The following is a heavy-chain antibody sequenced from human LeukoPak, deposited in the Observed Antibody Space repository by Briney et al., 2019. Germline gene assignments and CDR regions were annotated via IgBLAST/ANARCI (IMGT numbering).Heavy chain of an antibody. D-gene: IGHD3-16*01. CDR1: GGSFSGYY. J-gene: IGHJ4*02. CDR3: ARHEASWGSGYYFDY. CDR2: INHSGST. Sequence: SETLSLTCAVYGGSFSGYYWSWIRQPPGKGLEWIGEINHSGSTNYNPSLKSRVTISVDTSKNRFSLKLSSVTAADTAVYYCARHEASWGSGYYFDYWGQGTLVTVSS. V-gene: IGHV4-34*01.